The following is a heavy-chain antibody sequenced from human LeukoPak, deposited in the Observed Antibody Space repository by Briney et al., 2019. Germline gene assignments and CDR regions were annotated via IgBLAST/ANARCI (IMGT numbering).Heavy chain of an antibody. Sequence: GASVKVSCKASGGTFSSYAISWVGQAPGQGLEWMGGIIPIFGTANYAQKFQGRVTITADESTSTAYMELSSLRSEDTAVYYCARDGYYGSGSYGQFDYWGQGTLVTVSS. CDR2: IIPIFGTA. CDR3: ARDGYYGSGSYGQFDY. J-gene: IGHJ4*02. CDR1: GGTFSSYA. V-gene: IGHV1-69*13. D-gene: IGHD3-10*01.